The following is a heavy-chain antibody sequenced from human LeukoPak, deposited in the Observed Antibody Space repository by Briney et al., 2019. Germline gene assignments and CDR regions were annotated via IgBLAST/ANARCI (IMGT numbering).Heavy chain of an antibody. Sequence: GESLKISCKGSGYSFTSYWIGWVRQMPGKGLEWMGIMYPGDSDTRYSPSLQGQVTISADKSISTAYLQWSSLKASDTAMYYCARSQGYCSSTSCYTGLAFDIWGQGTMVTVSS. CDR1: GYSFTSYW. V-gene: IGHV5-51*01. CDR3: ARSQGYCSSTSCYTGLAFDI. D-gene: IGHD2-2*02. J-gene: IGHJ3*02. CDR2: MYPGDSDT.